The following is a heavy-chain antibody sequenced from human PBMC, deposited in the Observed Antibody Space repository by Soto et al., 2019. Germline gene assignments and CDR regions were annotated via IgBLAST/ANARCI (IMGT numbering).Heavy chain of an antibody. CDR1: GCSIRGRDC. V-gene: IGHV4-38-2*02. D-gene: IGHD2-15*01. CDR3: ARTSRGFCSGGRCSHLLFDY. CDR2: MHHSGST. J-gene: IGHJ4*02. Sequence: LVTQSLRCTVAGCSIRGRDCWGWIRQPPGKGLEWIGSMHHSGSTFYNPSLKSRLTISVDTSNNQFSLELSSVTAADTAVYYCARTSRGFCSGGRCSHLLFDYRGQGPLVTGSS.